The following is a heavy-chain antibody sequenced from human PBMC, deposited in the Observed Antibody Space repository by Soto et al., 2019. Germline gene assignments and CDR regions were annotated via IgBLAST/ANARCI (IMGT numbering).Heavy chain of an antibody. V-gene: IGHV3-30*18. J-gene: IGHJ6*02. CDR2: ISYDGSNK. D-gene: IGHD5-18*01. CDR1: GFTFSSYG. Sequence: PGGSLRLSCAASGFTFSSYGMHWVRQAPGKGLEWVAVISYDGSNKYYADSVKGRFTISRDNSKNTLYLQMNSLRAEDTAVYYCAKDAINPTAGTNYYGMDVWGQGTTVTVSS. CDR3: AKDAINPTAGTNYYGMDV.